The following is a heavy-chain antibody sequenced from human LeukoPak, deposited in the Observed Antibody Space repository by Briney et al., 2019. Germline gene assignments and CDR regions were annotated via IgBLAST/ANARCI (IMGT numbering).Heavy chain of an antibody. Sequence: PSETLSLTCAGYGGSFSGYYWSWIRQPPGKGLEWIGEINHSGSTNYNPSLKSRVTISVDTSKNQFSLKLSSVTAADMAVYYCARCSKAYSGGDLWFDPWGQGTLVTVSS. CDR2: INHSGST. CDR1: GGSFSGYY. D-gene: IGHD2-21*01. J-gene: IGHJ5*02. V-gene: IGHV4-34*01. CDR3: ARCSKAYSGGDLWFDP.